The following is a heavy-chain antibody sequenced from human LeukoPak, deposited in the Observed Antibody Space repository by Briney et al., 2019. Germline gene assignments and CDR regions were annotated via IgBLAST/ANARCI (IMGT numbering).Heavy chain of an antibody. J-gene: IGHJ3*02. V-gene: IGHV4-59*01. Sequence: SETLSLTCTVSGGSISRYYWSWIRQPPGKGLEWIGYIFYSGSTNYNPSLKSRVTISVDTSKNQFSLKLSSVTAADTAVYYCARVGYYYDSRGYYLDAFDIWGQGTMVTVSS. CDR2: IFYSGST. CDR1: GGSISRYY. CDR3: ARVGYYYDSRGYYLDAFDI. D-gene: IGHD3-22*01.